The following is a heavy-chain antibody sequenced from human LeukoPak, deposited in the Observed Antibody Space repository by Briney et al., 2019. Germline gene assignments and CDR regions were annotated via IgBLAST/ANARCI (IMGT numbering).Heavy chain of an antibody. D-gene: IGHD3-22*01. V-gene: IGHV3-23*01. CDR1: GFTFSSYA. J-gene: IGHJ4*02. CDR3: AKDSLSYYDSSCDYYTTPTFDY. CDR2: ISGSGGST. Sequence: GGSLRLSCAASGFTFSSYAMSWVRQAPGKGLEWVSAISGSGGSTYYADSVKGRFTISRDNSKNTLYLQMNSLRAEDTAVYYCAKDSLSYYDSSCDYYTTPTFDYWGQGTLVTVSS.